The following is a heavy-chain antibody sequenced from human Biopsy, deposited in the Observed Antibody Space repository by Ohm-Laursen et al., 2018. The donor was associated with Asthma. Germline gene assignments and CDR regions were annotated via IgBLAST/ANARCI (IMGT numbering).Heavy chain of an antibody. CDR3: ARGQKSPGNRWFDP. D-gene: IGHD1-14*01. V-gene: IGHV1-2*06. CDR2: INPNGGAT. J-gene: IGHJ5*02. CDR1: GFTFMGYH. Sequence: ASVKVSCKASGFTFMGYHIFWIRQAPGQGLEWMGRINPNGGATHYAQKFPGRVTFSRDTSISTAYMDLSALRSDDTAVYYCARGQKSPGNRWFDPWGQGTLVTVSS.